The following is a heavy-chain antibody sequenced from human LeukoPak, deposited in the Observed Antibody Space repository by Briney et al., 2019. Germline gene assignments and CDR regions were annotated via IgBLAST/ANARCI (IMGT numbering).Heavy chain of an antibody. V-gene: IGHV3-21*04. J-gene: IGHJ6*02. CDR1: GFLFSSYT. D-gene: IGHD3-22*01. CDR3: ARDGQAYYYDSSGYTGYYYYGMDV. CDR2: ISRAGSYR. Sequence: GGSLRLSCAASGFLFSSYTMNWVRQAPGKGLEWVSSISRAGSYRYYADSVKGRFTISRDNAKKSLYLQVNSLRAEDTAVYYCARDGQAYYYDSSGYTGYYYYGMDVWGQGTTVTVSS.